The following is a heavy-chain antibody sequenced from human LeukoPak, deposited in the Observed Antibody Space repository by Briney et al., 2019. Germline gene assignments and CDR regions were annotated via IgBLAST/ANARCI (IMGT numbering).Heavy chain of an antibody. V-gene: IGHV3-23*01. J-gene: IGHJ4*02. CDR3: AKDSCASTSCYWDY. D-gene: IGHD2-2*01. Sequence: GGPLRLSCASSGFSFSTYAMNWVRRSPGKGLEWLSVISGSGDATYYAYSVKGRFTISRDNSKNPLYMQMTSLTAEDTAIYYCAKDSCASTSCYWDYWGQGTLVTVSS. CDR1: GFSFSTYA. CDR2: ISGSGDAT.